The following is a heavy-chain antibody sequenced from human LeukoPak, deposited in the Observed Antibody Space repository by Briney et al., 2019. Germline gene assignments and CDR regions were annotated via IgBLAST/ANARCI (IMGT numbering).Heavy chain of an antibody. V-gene: IGHV3-9*01. Sequence: GGSLRLSCAASGFTFDDYAMHWVRHAPGKGLEWVSGISWNSGSIGYADSVKGRFTISRDNAKNSLYLQMNSLRAEDTALYYCAKGKDYYGPIDYWGQGTLVTVSS. J-gene: IGHJ4*02. CDR1: GFTFDDYA. D-gene: IGHD3-10*01. CDR3: AKGKDYYGPIDY. CDR2: ISWNSGSI.